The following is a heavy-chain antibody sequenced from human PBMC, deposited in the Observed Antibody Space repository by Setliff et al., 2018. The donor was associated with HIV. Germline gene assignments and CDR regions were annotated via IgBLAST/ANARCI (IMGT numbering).Heavy chain of an antibody. CDR3: ARDYRGVGATGFDR. CDR2: MYYSGST. V-gene: IGHV4-31*03. CDR1: GGSINSGGFY. D-gene: IGHD1-26*01. J-gene: IGHJ4*02. Sequence: PSETLSLTCTVSGGSINSGGFYWNWIRQHPENGLEWMGSMYYSGSTYYNPSFKSRLTISVDASKNQFSVKLNSVTAVDTAGYYCARDYRGVGATGFDRWGQGTLVTVSS.